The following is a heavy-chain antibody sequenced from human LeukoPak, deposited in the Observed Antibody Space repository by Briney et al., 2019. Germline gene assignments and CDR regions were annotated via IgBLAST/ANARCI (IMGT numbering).Heavy chain of an antibody. CDR3: ARGNYYGQDY. CDR2: INSDGSTT. Sequence: GGSLRLSCGASGFTFSSYWMHWVRQAPGKGLVWISRINSDGSTTSYADSVKGRFTISRDDAKNTLYLQMNSLRAEDTAVYYCARGNYYGQDYWGQGTLVTVSS. J-gene: IGHJ4*02. D-gene: IGHD3-10*01. CDR1: GFTFSSYW. V-gene: IGHV3-74*01.